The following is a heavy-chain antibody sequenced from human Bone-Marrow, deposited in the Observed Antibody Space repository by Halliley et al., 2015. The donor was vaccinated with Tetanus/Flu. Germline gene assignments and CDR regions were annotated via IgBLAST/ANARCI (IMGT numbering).Heavy chain of an antibody. CDR2: INHSGST. CDR1: GESFSGYY. D-gene: IGHD2-15*01. V-gene: IGHV4-34*01. J-gene: IGHJ6*02. CDR3: AREAYSFYGMGV. Sequence: TLSLTCAVYGESFSGYYWNWIRQPPGKGLEWIGEINHSGSTNYNPSLKSRVTISVDKSKNQFSVNLRSVTAADTAGYYCAREAYSFYGMGVWGHGATVIFSS.